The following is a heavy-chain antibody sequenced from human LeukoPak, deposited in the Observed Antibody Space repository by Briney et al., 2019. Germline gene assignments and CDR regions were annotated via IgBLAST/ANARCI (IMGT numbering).Heavy chain of an antibody. J-gene: IGHJ4*02. CDR2: INPNSGGT. CDR1: GYTFTSYY. CDR3: AAQRWLQSDFDY. V-gene: IGHV1-2*02. Sequence: GASVKVSCKASGYTFTSYYMHWVRQAPGQGLEWMGWINPNSGGTNYAQKFQGRVTMTRDTSISTAYMDLSRLRSDDTAVYYCAAQRWLQSDFDYWGQGTLVTVSS. D-gene: IGHD5-24*01.